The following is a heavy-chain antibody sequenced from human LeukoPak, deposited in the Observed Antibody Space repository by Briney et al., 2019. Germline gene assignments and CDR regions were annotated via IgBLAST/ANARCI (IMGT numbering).Heavy chain of an antibody. CDR3: ARGEGYGGNVALDY. D-gene: IGHD3-16*01. Sequence: SETLSLTCSVSGGSISGTSYCWGWIRQPPGKGLEWIGEINHSGSTNYNPSLRSRVTISVDTSKNQFSLKLSSVTAADTAVYYCARGEGYGGNVALDYWGQGTLVTVSS. CDR1: GGSISGTSYC. J-gene: IGHJ4*02. CDR2: INHSGST. V-gene: IGHV4-34*01.